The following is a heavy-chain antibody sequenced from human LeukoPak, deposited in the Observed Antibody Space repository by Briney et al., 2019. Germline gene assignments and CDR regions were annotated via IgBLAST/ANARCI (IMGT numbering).Heavy chain of an antibody. CDR1: GFTFSSYG. V-gene: IGHV3-23*01. CDR3: ARALSGGNSRADDY. D-gene: IGHD4-23*01. CDR2: LSYSGGRT. Sequence: GGSLRLSCAAAGFTFSSYGMSWVRQAPGKGLEWVSGLSYSGGRTYYADSVKGRFTISRDNSKNTLYLQMNSLRAEDTAVYYCARALSGGNSRADDYWGQGTLVTVSS. J-gene: IGHJ4*02.